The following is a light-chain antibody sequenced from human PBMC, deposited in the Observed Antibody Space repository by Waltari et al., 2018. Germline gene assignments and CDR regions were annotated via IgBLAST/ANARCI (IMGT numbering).Light chain of an antibody. CDR1: QGIRNN. CDR3: LQHRTYPWT. CDR2: SAS. J-gene: IGKJ1*01. Sequence: CRAGQGIRNNLAWFEQRPGTVPKCLIYSASRLESGDPSRFRGSGSATEFTLTISSLQPEDVATYYCLQHRTYPWTFGQGTKVEIK. V-gene: IGKV1-17*03.